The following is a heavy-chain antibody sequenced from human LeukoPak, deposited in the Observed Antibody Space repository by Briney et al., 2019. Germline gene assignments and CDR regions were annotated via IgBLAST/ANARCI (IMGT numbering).Heavy chain of an antibody. CDR1: GYTFTSYG. J-gene: IGHJ4*02. Sequence: GASVKVSCKASGYTFTSYGISWVRQAPGQGLEWMGWINPNSGGTNYAQKFQGRVTMTRDTSISTAYMELSRLRSDDTAVYYCAREIVSLGSDYWGQGTLVTVSS. V-gene: IGHV1-2*02. CDR2: INPNSGGT. D-gene: IGHD2/OR15-2a*01. CDR3: AREIVSLGSDY.